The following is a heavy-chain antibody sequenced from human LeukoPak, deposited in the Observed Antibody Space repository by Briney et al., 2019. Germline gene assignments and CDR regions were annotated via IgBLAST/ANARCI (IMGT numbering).Heavy chain of an antibody. D-gene: IGHD2-21*02. CDR1: GGSISSGGYY. CDR3: ARKGSGLAYCGGDCYSQTQPFDY. J-gene: IGHJ4*02. CDR2: INHSGST. V-gene: IGHV4-39*07. Sequence: SETLSLTCTVSGGSISSGGYYWSWIRQPPGKGLEWIGEINHSGSTNYNPSLKSRVTISVDTSKNQFSLKLSSVTAADTAVYYCARKGSGLAYCGGDCYSQTQPFDYWGQGTLVTVSS.